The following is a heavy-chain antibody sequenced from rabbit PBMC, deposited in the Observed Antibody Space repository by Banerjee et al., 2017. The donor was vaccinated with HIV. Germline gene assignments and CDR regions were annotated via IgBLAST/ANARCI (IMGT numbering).Heavy chain of an antibody. CDR1: GFSFSSDYY. CDR3: ARGFGADGSYFGL. J-gene: IGHJ4*01. CDR2: IDTGSRGYT. D-gene: IGHD8-1*01. Sequence: QSLEESGGDLVKPGASLTLTCTASGFSFSSDYYMCWVRQAPGKGLEWIACIDTGSRGYTWYASWAKGRFTISKTSSTTVTLQLNSLTAADTATYFCARGFGADGSYFGLWGPGTSSPS. V-gene: IGHV1S40*01.